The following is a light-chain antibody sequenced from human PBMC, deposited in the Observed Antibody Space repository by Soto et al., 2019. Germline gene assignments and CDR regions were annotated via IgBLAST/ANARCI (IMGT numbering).Light chain of an antibody. J-gene: IGLJ1*01. CDR3: SSYTSSSTL. Sequence: SVLTQPASVSGSPGQSITISCTGTSSDVGGYNYVSWYQQHPGKAPKLMIYDVSNRPSGVSNRFSGSKSGNTASLTISGLQAEDEAGYYCSSYTSSSTLFGTGTKVTVL. V-gene: IGLV2-14*01. CDR2: DVS. CDR1: SSDVGGYNY.